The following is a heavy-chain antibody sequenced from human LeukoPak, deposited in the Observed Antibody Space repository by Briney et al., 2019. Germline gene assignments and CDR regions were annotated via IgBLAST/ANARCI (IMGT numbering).Heavy chain of an antibody. Sequence: GGSLRLSCVASGFTFSSSSMTWVRQAPGKGLEWVSYISSSGSTIYYADSVKGRFTISRDNAKNSLYLQMNSLRAEDTAVYYCARARWDSSSWYEKDYWGQGTLVTVSS. J-gene: IGHJ4*02. V-gene: IGHV3-48*04. CDR2: ISSSGSTI. D-gene: IGHD6-13*01. CDR3: ARARWDSSSWYEKDY. CDR1: GFTFSSSS.